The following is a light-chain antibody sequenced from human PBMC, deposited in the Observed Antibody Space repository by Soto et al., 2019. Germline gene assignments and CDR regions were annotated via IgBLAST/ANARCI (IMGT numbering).Light chain of an antibody. CDR1: SSNIGSKS. CDR2: SNN. CDR3: AAWDDSLNVLV. Sequence: QSVLTQPPSVSGTPGQRVNMYCSGSSSNIGSKSVSWYQHLPQTAPKLLIYSNNQRPSGVPGRFSGSKSGTSASLAISGLQSDDETQYYCAAWDDSLNVLVFGGGTKLTVL. V-gene: IGLV1-44*01. J-gene: IGLJ2*01.